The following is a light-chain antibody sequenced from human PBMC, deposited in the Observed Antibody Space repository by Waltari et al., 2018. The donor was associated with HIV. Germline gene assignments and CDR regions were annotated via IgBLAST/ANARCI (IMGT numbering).Light chain of an antibody. CDR3: QSYDSSLSCWV. J-gene: IGLJ3*02. CDR1: SSNTGAGYD. V-gene: IGLV1-40*01. CDR2: CNS. Sequence: QSVLTQPPSVSGAPGQRVTISCTGSSSNTGAGYDVHWYQQLPGTAPKLLIYCNSERPSWGPDRVSGSKSCTSASLAITGLQAEDEADYDCQSYDSSLSCWVFGGGTKLTVL.